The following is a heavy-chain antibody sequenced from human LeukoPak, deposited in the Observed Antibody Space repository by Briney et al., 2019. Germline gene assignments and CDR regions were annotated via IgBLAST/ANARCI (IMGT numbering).Heavy chain of an antibody. V-gene: IGHV4-34*01. J-gene: IGHJ2*01. Sequence: SETLSLTCAVYGGSFSGYYRSWIRQPPGKGLEWIGEINHSGSTNYNPSLKSRVTISVDTSKNQFSLKLSSVTAADTAVYYCARGVRYGGTRTNWYFDLWGRGTLVTVSS. CDR3: ARGVRYGGTRTNWYFDL. D-gene: IGHD4-23*01. CDR2: INHSGST. CDR1: GGSFSGYY.